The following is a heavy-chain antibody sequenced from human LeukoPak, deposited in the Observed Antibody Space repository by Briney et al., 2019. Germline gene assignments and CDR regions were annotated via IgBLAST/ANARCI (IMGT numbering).Heavy chain of an antibody. CDR1: RSTFSSYS. D-gene: IGHD6-13*01. J-gene: IGHJ4*02. Sequence: PGGSLRLSCAASRSTFSSYSMNWVRQAPGKGLEWVSSISSSGNYIYYADSVKGRFTISRDNAKNSLYLQMNSLRAEDTAVYYCARDSIQQQLVLEDRGYPYYFEHWGQGTLVTVSS. V-gene: IGHV3-21*01. CDR3: ARDSIQQQLVLEDRGYPYYFEH. CDR2: ISSSGNYI.